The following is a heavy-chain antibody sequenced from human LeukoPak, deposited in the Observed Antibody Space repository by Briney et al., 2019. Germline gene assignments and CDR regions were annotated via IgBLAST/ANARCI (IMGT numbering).Heavy chain of an antibody. J-gene: IGHJ4*02. V-gene: IGHV4-39*01. Sequence: SETLSLTCTVSGGSISSSSYYWGWIRQPPGKGLEWIGSIYYSGGTYYNPSLKSRVTISVDTSKNRFSLRLSSVTAADTAVYYCASGIVVVVADAWYYFDYWGQGTLVTVSS. CDR3: ASGIVVVVADAWYYFDY. D-gene: IGHD2-15*01. CDR2: IYYSGGT. CDR1: GGSISSSSYY.